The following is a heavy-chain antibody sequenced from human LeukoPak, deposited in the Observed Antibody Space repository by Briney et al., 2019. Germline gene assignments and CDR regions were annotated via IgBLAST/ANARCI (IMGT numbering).Heavy chain of an antibody. V-gene: IGHV7-4-1*02. J-gene: IGHJ5*02. CDR1: GYTLTSYA. CDR2: INTNTGNP. D-gene: IGHD5-24*01. Sequence: ASVKVSCKASGYTLTSYAINWVRQAPGQGLEWMGWINTNTGNPTYAQGFTGRFVFSLDTSVSTAYLQISSLKAEDTAVYYCARDGEMATIRNGFDPWGQGTLVTVSS. CDR3: ARDGEMATIRNGFDP.